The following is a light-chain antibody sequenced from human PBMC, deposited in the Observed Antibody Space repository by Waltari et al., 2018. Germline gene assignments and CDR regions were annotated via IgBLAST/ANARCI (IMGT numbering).Light chain of an antibody. Sequence: QTVVTQEPSLSVSPGGTVTLTCALSSGSLSSTSYASWYQQSPGQAPRTLVYNANIRSSGVPARFSGSVLGNKAVLIITGAQAEDESTYYCLLYMGSGIWVFGGGTKLTVL. J-gene: IGLJ3*02. CDR2: NAN. V-gene: IGLV8-61*01. CDR1: SGSLSSTSY. CDR3: LLYMGSGIWV.